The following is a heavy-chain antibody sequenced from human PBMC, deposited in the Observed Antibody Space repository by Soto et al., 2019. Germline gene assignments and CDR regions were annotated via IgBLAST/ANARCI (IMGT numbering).Heavy chain of an antibody. J-gene: IGHJ4*02. CDR2: IYTGGST. D-gene: IGHD2-2*01. CDR3: ATALEPFASRDIFSY. V-gene: IGHV4-4*07. Sequence: SETLYLTCTVSGDAIYNNYWTWVRQVDGKGLELIGRIYTGGSTHYNSSLRSRVTLSIDMSKKQFSLKLSSVTAADTALYYCATALEPFASRDIFSYRGQGILVPV. CDR1: GDAIYNNY.